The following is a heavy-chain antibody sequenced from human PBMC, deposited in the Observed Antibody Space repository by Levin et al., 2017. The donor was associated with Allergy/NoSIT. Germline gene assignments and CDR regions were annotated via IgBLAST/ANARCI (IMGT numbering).Heavy chain of an antibody. CDR1: GYTFKNYG. J-gene: IGHJ6*03. D-gene: IGHD2-2*01. Sequence: ASVKVSCKASGYTFKNYGISWVRQAPGQGLEWMGWISTHNGNTNYAQSFQGRVTMTTDTSTSTADMELRSLISDDTAVYYCPRFVVTPVSYFYMDVWGKGTTVTVSS. V-gene: IGHV1-18*01. CDR2: ISTHNGNT. CDR3: PRFVVTPVSYFYMDV.